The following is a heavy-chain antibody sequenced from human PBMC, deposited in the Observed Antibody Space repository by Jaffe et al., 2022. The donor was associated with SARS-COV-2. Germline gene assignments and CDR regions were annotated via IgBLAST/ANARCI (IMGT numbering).Heavy chain of an antibody. CDR3: AKDMVAGTYPDNYYYGMDV. V-gene: IGHV3-9*01. CDR2: ISWNSGSI. Sequence: EVQLVESGGGLVQPGRSLRLSCAASGFTFDDYAMHWVRQAPGKGLEWVSGISWNSGSIGYADSVKGRFTISRDNAKNSLYLQMNSLRAEDTALYYCAKDMVAGTYPDNYYYGMDVWGQGTTVTVSS. J-gene: IGHJ6*02. D-gene: IGHD6-19*01. CDR1: GFTFDDYA.